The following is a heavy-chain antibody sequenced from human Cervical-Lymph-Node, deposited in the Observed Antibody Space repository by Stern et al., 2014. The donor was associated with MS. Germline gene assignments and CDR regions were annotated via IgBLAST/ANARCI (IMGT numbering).Heavy chain of an antibody. CDR3: GRRDYYDSSGYYDDAFDI. CDR1: GGPISTFY. V-gene: IGHV4-59*01. D-gene: IGHD3-22*01. CDR2: INYKGST. J-gene: IGHJ3*02. Sequence: QLQLHESGPGLVKPSETLSLTCTVSGGPISTFYWSWIRQPPGKGLEWIGQINYKGSTNYNPSLKIRVTISVDTSKIQFSLKLSSVTAADTAVYYCGRRDYYDSSGYYDDAFDIWGQGTMVTVSS.